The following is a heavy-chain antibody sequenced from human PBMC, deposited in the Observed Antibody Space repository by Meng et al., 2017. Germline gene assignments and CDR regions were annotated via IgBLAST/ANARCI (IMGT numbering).Heavy chain of an antibody. V-gene: IGHV1-8*01. J-gene: IGHJ4*02. Sequence: QLVRLRAEVQRPVASVNAYLKASGYTFTSDDINWVRQATGQGLEWMGLMNPNSGNTGYAQKFQGRVTMTRNTSISTAYMELSSLRSEDTAVYYCARYVAVAGVDYWGQGTLVTVSS. CDR1: GYTFTSDD. CDR3: ARYVAVAGVDY. D-gene: IGHD6-19*01. CDR2: MNPNSGNT.